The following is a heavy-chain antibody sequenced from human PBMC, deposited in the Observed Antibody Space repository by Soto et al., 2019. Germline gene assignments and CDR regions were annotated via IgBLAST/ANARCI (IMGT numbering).Heavy chain of an antibody. CDR1: GLTFSNSA. Sequence: EVQLVESGGGLVQPGGSLTLSCAASGLTFSNSAMHWVRQAPGKGLEYVSGISSNGGSIYYANSIKGRFTISRDNSKNTLYFQMGSLRAEDMAVYYCARESGPWGQGTLVTVSS. CDR2: ISSNGGSI. CDR3: ARESGP. V-gene: IGHV3-64*01. J-gene: IGHJ5*02.